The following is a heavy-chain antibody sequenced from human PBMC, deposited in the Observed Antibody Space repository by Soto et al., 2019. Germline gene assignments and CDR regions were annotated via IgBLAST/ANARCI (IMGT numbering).Heavy chain of an antibody. J-gene: IGHJ3*01. CDR2: ITGSGGIT. V-gene: IGHV3-23*01. D-gene: IGHD6-19*01. CDR3: AKGGDNGVWYPEGIGAFAV. CDR1: RFTFSTYA. Sequence: PGGSLRLSCAASRFTFSTYAMSWVRQAPGKGLEWVSSITGSGGITFYADSVKGRFTISRDNSKNTLYLQVPSLRAEDTAVYYCAKGGDNGVWYPEGIGAFAVCGQGTMLTAS.